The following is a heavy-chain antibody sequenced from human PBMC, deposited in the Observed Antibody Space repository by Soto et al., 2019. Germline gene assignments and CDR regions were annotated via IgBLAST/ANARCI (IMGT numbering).Heavy chain of an antibody. CDR1: RGCISSYY. CDR2: ISYTGNT. D-gene: IGHD6-19*01. CDR3: PRIGPTQWMAYLVN. V-gene: IGHV4-59*12. Sequence: SETLSRTCTVSRGCISSYYWSWIRQHPGKGLDWIGYISYTGNTNYNPSLKSRVTIPADTSKSQFSLWLSSVPAAPTPAYYCPRIGPTQWMAYLVNWDQGTLLTV. J-gene: IGHJ1*01.